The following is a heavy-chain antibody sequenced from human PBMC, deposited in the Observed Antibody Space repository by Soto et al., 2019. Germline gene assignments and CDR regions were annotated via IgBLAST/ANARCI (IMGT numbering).Heavy chain of an antibody. CDR1: GGSISSYY. V-gene: IGHV4-59*12. CDR2: IYYSGST. Sequence: SETLSLTCTVSGGSISSYYWSWIRQPPGKGLEWFGYIYYSGSTNYNPSLKSRVTMSVDTSKNQFSLKLSSGTAADTAVYYCARDSVLLWFGELYDYYYGMDVWGQGTTVTVSS. D-gene: IGHD3-10*01. J-gene: IGHJ6*02. CDR3: ARDSVLLWFGELYDYYYGMDV.